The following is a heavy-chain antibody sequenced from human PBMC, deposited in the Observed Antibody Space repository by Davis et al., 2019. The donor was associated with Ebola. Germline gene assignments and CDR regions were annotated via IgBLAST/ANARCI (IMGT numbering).Heavy chain of an antibody. V-gene: IGHV4-39*01. CDR2: IYYSGST. D-gene: IGHD7-27*01. Sequence: PSETLSLTCTVSGGSISSSSYYWGWIRQPPGKGLEWIGSIYYSGSTYYNPSLKSRVTISVDTSKNQFSLKLSSVTAADTAVYYCARLETGAPDYWGQGTLVTVSS. CDR1: GGSISSSSYY. CDR3: ARLETGAPDY. J-gene: IGHJ4*02.